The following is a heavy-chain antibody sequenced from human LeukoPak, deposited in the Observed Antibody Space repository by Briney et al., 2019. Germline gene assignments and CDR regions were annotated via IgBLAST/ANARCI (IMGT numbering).Heavy chain of an antibody. V-gene: IGHV1-2*02. Sequence: GGSLRLSCAASGFTFSSYGMHWVRQAPGKGLEWVGWINPNSGATNYAQKFQGRVTMTRDTSTSTLYLELNRLRSDDTAVYYCASPSGSSWYSKYYFVHWGLGTLVTVSS. CDR2: INPNSGAT. J-gene: IGHJ4*02. CDR1: GFTFSSYG. CDR3: ASPSGSSWYSKYYFVH. D-gene: IGHD6-13*01.